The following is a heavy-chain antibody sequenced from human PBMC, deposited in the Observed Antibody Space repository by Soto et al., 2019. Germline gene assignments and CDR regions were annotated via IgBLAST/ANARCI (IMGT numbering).Heavy chain of an antibody. J-gene: IGHJ6*02. Sequence: ASVKVSCKASGYSFSDYHIHWVRQAPGQGLEWLGRINPKSGGTSSAQKFQGWVTMTRDTSISTAYMELTRLRSDDKAVYFCARGHSTDCSNGVCSFFYNHEMDVWGQGTTVTVSS. CDR1: GYSFSDYH. D-gene: IGHD2-8*01. CDR3: ARGHSTDCSNGVCSFFYNHEMDV. V-gene: IGHV1-2*04. CDR2: INPKSGGT.